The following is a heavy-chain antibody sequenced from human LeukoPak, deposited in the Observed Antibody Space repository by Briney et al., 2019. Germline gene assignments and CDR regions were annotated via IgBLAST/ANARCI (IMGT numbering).Heavy chain of an antibody. CDR3: ARHLYYGSGSYYYYYGMDV. J-gene: IGHJ6*02. D-gene: IGHD3-10*01. CDR1: GYSFTSYW. Sequence: GESLKISCKGSGYSFTSYWIGWVRQMPGKGLEWMGIIYPGDSDTRYSPSFQGQVTISADKSISTAYLQWSSLKASDTAMYYCARHLYYGSGSYYYYYGMDVWGQGTTVTVSS. CDR2: IYPGDSDT. V-gene: IGHV5-51*01.